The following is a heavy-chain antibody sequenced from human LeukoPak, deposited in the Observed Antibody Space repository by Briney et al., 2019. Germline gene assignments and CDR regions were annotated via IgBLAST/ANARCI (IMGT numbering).Heavy chain of an antibody. V-gene: IGHV3-7*01. D-gene: IGHD3-3*01. CDR3: ARQSFWSGPNWFDP. CDR2: IKEDGSEK. Sequence: GGSLRLSCAASGFTFSTYWMTWVRQAPGKGLEWVANIKEDGSEKYYVDSVKGRFTISRDNAKKSMYLQMNNLRAGDTAVYYCARQSFWSGPNWFDPWGQGTLVTVSS. J-gene: IGHJ5*02. CDR1: GFTFSTYW.